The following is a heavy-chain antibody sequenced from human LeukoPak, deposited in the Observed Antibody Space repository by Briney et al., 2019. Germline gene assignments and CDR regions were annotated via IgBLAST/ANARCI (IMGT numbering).Heavy chain of an antibody. J-gene: IGHJ3*02. CDR1: GFSFPNYW. CDR2: IYPEDSDT. V-gene: IGHV5-51*01. Sequence: GESLKISCKGSGFSFPNYWIGWVRQMPGKGLEWMGIIYPEDSDTRYSPSFQGHVTMSAGTSIMTAYLHWSSLKASDTAMYYCARETFGGTAFDIWGQGTMVTVSS. CDR3: ARETFGGTAFDI. D-gene: IGHD3-10*01.